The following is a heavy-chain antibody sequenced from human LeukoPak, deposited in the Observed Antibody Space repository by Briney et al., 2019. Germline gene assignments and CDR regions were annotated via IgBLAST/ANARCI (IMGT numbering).Heavy chain of an antibody. V-gene: IGHV1-2*02. CDR3: ARPRGNSVWDLEY. CDR1: GYTFTDHY. J-gene: IGHJ4*02. CDR2: INPNSGGT. D-gene: IGHD4-23*01. Sequence: ASVKDSCKASGYTFTDHYMHWVRQAPGQGLEWMGWINPNSGGTNYAQKFHDRVTMTRDTSTSTVYMELTNLRSDDTAVYYCARPRGNSVWDLEYWGQGSLVTVSS.